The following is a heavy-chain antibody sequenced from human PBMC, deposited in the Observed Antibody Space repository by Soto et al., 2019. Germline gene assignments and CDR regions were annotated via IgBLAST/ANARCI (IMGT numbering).Heavy chain of an antibody. CDR2: IYYSGST. V-gene: IGHV4-39*07. J-gene: IGHJ3*02. Sequence: PSETLSLTCTVSGGSISSSSYYWGWIRQPPGKGLEWIGSIYYSGSTNYNPSLKSRVTISLDTSKNQFSLKLSSLTAADTALYYCAREYFRARGGFETWGLGTLVTVSS. CDR1: GGSISSSSYY. CDR3: AREYFRARGGFET. D-gene: IGHD3-9*01.